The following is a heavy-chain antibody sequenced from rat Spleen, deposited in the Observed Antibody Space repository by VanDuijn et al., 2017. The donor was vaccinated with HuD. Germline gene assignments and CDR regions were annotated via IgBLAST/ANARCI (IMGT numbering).Heavy chain of an antibody. J-gene: IGHJ2*01. V-gene: IGHV5-7*01. D-gene: IGHD1-6*01. CDR2: ISYDGGST. Sequence: EVQLVESGGGLVQPGRSLKLSCAASRFTFSDYNMAWVRQAPKKGLEWVATISYDGGSTYYRDSVKGRFTISRNNAKTTLYLQMDSLRSEDTATYYWAREADKPFHYFDYWGQGVMVTVSS. CDR3: AREADKPFHYFDY. CDR1: RFTFSDYN.